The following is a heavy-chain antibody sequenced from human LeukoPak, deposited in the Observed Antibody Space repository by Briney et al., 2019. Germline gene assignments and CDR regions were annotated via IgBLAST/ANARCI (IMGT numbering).Heavy chain of an antibody. J-gene: IGHJ6*02. D-gene: IGHD6-19*01. Sequence: ASVKVSCKASGYTFTSYAMHWVRQAPGQRLEWMEWINAGNGNTKYSQKFQGRVTITRDTSASTAYMELSSLRSEDTAVYYCARDGGYSSGWYGYYYYGMDVWGQGTKVTVSS. CDR1: GYTFTSYA. CDR3: ARDGGYSSGWYGYYYYGMDV. V-gene: IGHV1-3*01. CDR2: INAGNGNT.